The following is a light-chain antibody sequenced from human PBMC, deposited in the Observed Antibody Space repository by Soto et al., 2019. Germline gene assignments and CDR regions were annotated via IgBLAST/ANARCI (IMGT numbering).Light chain of an antibody. V-gene: IGKV3-15*01. CDR1: QSVSSSY. CDR2: GAS. Sequence: IVLTQSPGTLSLSPWERATLSCRASQSVSSSYLAWYQQKPGQAPGLLIYGASTRATDMPGRFSGRGSGTEFTLTISSLQSEDFAVYYCQQYRNWPRTFGQGTKVDIK. J-gene: IGKJ1*01. CDR3: QQYRNWPRT.